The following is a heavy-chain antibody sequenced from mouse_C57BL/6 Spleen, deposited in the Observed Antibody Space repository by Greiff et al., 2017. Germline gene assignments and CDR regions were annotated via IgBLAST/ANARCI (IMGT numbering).Heavy chain of an antibody. CDR3: APYYYGSRFAY. Sequence: EVHLVESVAELERPGASVKLSCTASGFNIKNTYMHWVKQRPEQGLEWIGRIDPANGNTKYAPKFQGKATITADTASNTAYLQLSSLTSEDTAIYYCAPYYYGSRFAYWGQGTLVTVSA. V-gene: IGHV14-3*01. J-gene: IGHJ3*01. CDR1: GFNIKNTY. CDR2: IDPANGNT. D-gene: IGHD1-1*01.